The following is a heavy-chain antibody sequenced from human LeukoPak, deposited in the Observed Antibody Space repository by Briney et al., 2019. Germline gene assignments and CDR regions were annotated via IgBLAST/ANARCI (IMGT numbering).Heavy chain of an antibody. CDR3: ARGTMFPYYFDY. CDR2: ISSSSSYI. Sequence: LSLTCTVSGYSISSGYYWGWIRQPPGKGLEWVSFISSSSSYIYYADSVKGRFTISRDNAKKSLYLQMNSLRAEDTAVYYCARGTMFPYYFDYWGQGTLVTVSS. CDR1: GYSISSGYY. D-gene: IGHD3-10*02. J-gene: IGHJ4*02. V-gene: IGHV3-11*06.